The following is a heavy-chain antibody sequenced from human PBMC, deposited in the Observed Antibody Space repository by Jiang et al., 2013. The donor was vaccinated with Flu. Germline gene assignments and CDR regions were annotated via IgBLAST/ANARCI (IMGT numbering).Heavy chain of an antibody. V-gene: IGHV4-39*01. CDR1: GGSMSNKNYF. Sequence: GPGLVKPSETLSLTCTVSGGSMSNKNYFWGWIRQPPGKGLEWIGSIYYSGSTYYNPSLKSRVTISVDTAKNQFSLNLSSVTAADTAVYYCARYDASGSNWFDPWGQGTLVTVSS. D-gene: IGHD3-3*01. CDR3: ARYDASGSNWFDP. J-gene: IGHJ5*02. CDR2: IYYSGST.